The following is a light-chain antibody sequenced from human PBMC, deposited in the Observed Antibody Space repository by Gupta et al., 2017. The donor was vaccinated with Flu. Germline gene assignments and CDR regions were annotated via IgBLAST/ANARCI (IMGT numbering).Light chain of an antibody. Sequence: PTTLSVSPGERATLSCRASQSVRSNLAWYQQKPGQAPRLLIYGASTRAAGVPARFSGSGSGTDFTLTISSLQSEDFAVYYCQEYNNWSLAFGGGTKVEIK. CDR2: GAS. CDR3: QEYNNWSLA. V-gene: IGKV3D-15*01. J-gene: IGKJ4*01. CDR1: QSVRSN.